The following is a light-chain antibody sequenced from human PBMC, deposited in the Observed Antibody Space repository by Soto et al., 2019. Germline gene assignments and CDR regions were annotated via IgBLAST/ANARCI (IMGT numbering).Light chain of an antibody. V-gene: IGLV2-23*01. Sequence: QSALTQPASVSGSPGQSITISCTGTSSDFGSYNLVSWYQQHPGKAPKLMIYEDSKRPSGVSNRFSGSKSGNTASLPISGLQAEDDADYYCCSYAGSSTYVFGTGTKVTVL. CDR3: CSYAGSSTYV. J-gene: IGLJ1*01. CDR1: SSDFGSYNL. CDR2: EDS.